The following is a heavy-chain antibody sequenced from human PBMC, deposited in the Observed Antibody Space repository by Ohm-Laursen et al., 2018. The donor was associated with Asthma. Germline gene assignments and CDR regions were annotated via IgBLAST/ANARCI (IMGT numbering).Heavy chain of an antibody. V-gene: IGHV3-23*01. CDR2: ISSSGGST. CDR1: GFTFSNYN. D-gene: IGHD3-22*01. CDR3: ARDGSRSGHYPRPHDY. Sequence: SLRLSCTASGFTFSNYNMNWVRQAPGKGLEWVSGISSSGGSTHYADNVKGRFTISRDNSKNTVDLQMNSLRAEDTAVYYCARDGSRSGHYPRPHDYWGQGTLVTVSS. J-gene: IGHJ4*02.